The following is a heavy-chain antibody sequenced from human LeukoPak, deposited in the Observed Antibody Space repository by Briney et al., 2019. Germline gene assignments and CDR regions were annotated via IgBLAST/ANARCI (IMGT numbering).Heavy chain of an antibody. D-gene: IGHD4-17*01. Sequence: PGGSLRLSCAASGFTFSSCAMSWVRQLPGKGLEWLSYINDSGGSTYYADAVKGRFTISRDNSKNTVYLQMNSLRAEDTAVYYCANEIRPNDYWGQGTLVTVSS. J-gene: IGHJ4*02. CDR3: ANEIRPNDY. CDR2: INDSGGST. CDR1: GFTFSSCA. V-gene: IGHV3-23*01.